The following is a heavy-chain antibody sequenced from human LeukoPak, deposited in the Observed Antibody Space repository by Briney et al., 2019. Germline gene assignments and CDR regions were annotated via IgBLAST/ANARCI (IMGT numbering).Heavy chain of an antibody. J-gene: IGHJ4*02. CDR3: SRDGDHGYNDIDY. CDR1: GFTFSTYS. Sequence: PGRSLRLSCEASGFTFSTYSMHWVRQAPDKGLESVAVISQDGSTQYYAGSVQGRFTISRDNSQNTLYLQLNSLRPEDTAVYYCSRDGDHGYNDIDYWGQGTLVTVSS. D-gene: IGHD5-12*01. CDR2: ISQDGSTQ. V-gene: IGHV3-30-3*01.